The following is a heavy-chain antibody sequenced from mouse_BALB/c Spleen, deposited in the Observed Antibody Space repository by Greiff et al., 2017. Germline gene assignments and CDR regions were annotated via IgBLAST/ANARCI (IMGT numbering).Heavy chain of an antibody. D-gene: IGHD1-1*01. Sequence: EVQLKESGAELVKPGASVKLSCTASGFNIKDTYMHWVKQRPEQGLEWIGRIDPANGNTKYDPKFQGKATITADTSSNTAYLQLSSLTSEDTAVYYCARTVVASFDYWGQGTTLTVSS. J-gene: IGHJ2*01. CDR1: GFNIKDTY. V-gene: IGHV14-3*02. CDR3: ARTVVASFDY. CDR2: IDPANGNT.